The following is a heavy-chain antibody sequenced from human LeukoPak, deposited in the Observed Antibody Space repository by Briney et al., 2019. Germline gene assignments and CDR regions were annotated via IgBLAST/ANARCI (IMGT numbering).Heavy chain of an antibody. Sequence: SETLTLTCSVSGASISSSSYNWVWIRQPPGKGLEWIGSIYYSGRTYYKPSLKSRVTISVDTSKNQFSLKLTSVTAADTAVYYCARDYGYSGSGSFRAFYYFDYWGQGTLVTVSS. CDR1: GASISSSSYN. D-gene: IGHD3-10*01. CDR2: IYYSGRT. V-gene: IGHV4-39*07. CDR3: ARDYGYSGSGSFRAFYYFDY. J-gene: IGHJ4*02.